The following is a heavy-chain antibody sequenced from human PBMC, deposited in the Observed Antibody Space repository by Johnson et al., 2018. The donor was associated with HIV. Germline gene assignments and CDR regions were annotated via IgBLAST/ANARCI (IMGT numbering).Heavy chain of an antibody. CDR3: VRGGLTYYYDSSGYPDTFEI. CDR1: GFTFSSYG. CDR2: IRNDGSKK. V-gene: IGHV3-30*02. D-gene: IGHD3-22*01. J-gene: IGHJ3*02. Sequence: QVQLVESGGGVAQPGGSLRLSCVASGFTFSSYGMHWVRQAPGKGLEWVAFIRNDGSKKYYVDSVKGRFTISRDNAKNTLSLQMNSVRAEDTAVYYCVRGGLTYYYDSSGYPDTFEISGEGRMVSVS.